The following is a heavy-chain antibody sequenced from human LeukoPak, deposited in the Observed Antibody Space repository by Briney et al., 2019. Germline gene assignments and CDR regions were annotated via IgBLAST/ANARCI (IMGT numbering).Heavy chain of an antibody. CDR1: GFTFDDYA. CDR3: AEDLPEMATGRGSDY. V-gene: IGHV3-43*02. J-gene: IGHJ4*02. D-gene: IGHD5-24*01. CDR2: ISGDGGST. Sequence: GGSLRLSCAASGFTFDDYAMHWVRQAPGKGLEWVSLISGDGGSTYYADSVKGRFTISRDNSKNSLYLQMNSLRTEDTALYYCAEDLPEMATGRGSDYWGQGTLVTVSS.